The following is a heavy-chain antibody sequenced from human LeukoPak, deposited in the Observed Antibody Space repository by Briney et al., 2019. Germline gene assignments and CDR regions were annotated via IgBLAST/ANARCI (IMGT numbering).Heavy chain of an antibody. Sequence: PGGSLRLSCAASGFTFSSYAMSWVRQAPGKGLEWVSAISGSGGSTYYADSVKGRFTISRDNSKNTLYLQMNSLRAEDTAVYYCAKDLYYDFWSGYXYYXXXDVWGQGXTXTVSS. V-gene: IGHV3-23*01. CDR1: GFTFSSYA. D-gene: IGHD3-3*01. J-gene: IGHJ6*02. CDR3: AKDLYYDFWSGYXYYXXXDV. CDR2: ISGSGGST.